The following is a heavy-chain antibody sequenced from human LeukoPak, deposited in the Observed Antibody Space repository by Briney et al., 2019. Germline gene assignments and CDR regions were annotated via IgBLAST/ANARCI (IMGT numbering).Heavy chain of an antibody. CDR1: GFTFSSYE. CDR3: ARSCGGDCYSSHRYYFDY. J-gene: IGHJ4*02. Sequence: GGSLRLSCAASGFTFSSYEMNWVRQAPGKGLEWVSYISGSGRPIYYADSVKGRFTISTDNATNTLYLHMNSLRAGDTAVYYCARSCGGDCYSSHRYYFDYWGQGSLVTVSS. D-gene: IGHD2-21*02. V-gene: IGHV3-48*03. CDR2: ISGSGRPI.